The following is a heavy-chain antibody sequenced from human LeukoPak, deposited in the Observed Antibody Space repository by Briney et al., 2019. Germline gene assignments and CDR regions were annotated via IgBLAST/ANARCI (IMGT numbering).Heavy chain of an antibody. CDR1: GGSFSGYY. CDR2: INHSGST. CDR3: ARGGTKRAMVRGVINKYNWFDP. V-gene: IGHV4-34*01. D-gene: IGHD3-10*01. J-gene: IGHJ5*02. Sequence: PSETLSLTCAVYGGSFSGYYWSWIRQPPGKGLEWIGEINHSGSTNYNPPLKSRVTISVDTSKNQFSLKLSSVTAADTAVYYCARGGTKRAMVRGVINKYNWFDPWGQGTLVTVSS.